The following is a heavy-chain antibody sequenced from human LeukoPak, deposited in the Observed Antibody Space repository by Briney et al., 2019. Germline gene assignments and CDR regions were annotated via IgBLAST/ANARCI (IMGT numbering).Heavy chain of an antibody. CDR3: AKATGYLL. V-gene: IGHV4-39*07. CDR2: IYYSGSI. J-gene: IGHJ4*02. D-gene: IGHD1-14*01. CDR1: GGSISSSSYY. Sequence: SETLSLTCTVSGGSISSSSYYWGWIRQPPGKGLEWIGSIYYSGSIYYNPSLKSRVTISVDTSKNQLSLKLRSVTAADTAVYYCAKATGYLLWGQGTLVTVSS.